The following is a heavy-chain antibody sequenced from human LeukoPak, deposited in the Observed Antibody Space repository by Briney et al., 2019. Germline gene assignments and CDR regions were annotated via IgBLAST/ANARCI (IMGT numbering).Heavy chain of an antibody. Sequence: SQTLSLTCAISGDSVSSNSVTWNWIRQSPSRGLEWLGRTYYRSTWYNDYAVSVRGRITVNPDTSKSQFSLHLNSVTPEDTAVYYCARRLTQYDCFDPWGQGILVTVSS. D-gene: IGHD2-2*01. J-gene: IGHJ5*02. CDR1: GDSVSSNSVT. CDR2: TYYRSTWYN. CDR3: ARRLTQYDCFDP. V-gene: IGHV6-1*01.